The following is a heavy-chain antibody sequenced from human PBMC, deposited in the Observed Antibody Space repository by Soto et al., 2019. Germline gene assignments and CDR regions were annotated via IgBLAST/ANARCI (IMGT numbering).Heavy chain of an antibody. CDR2: IIPIIGTA. CDR3: ARDLEFRDGNISHLDY. D-gene: IGHD3-10*01. V-gene: IGHV1-69*01. Sequence: QVQLVQSGAEVKKPGSSVKVSCKASGGTFSSHVFNWVRQAPGQGLEWMGGIIPIIGTAKYALKVKGRVTIPAYDSTSTDYMEMSSLRSEDTDVYYCARDLEFRDGNISHLDYWGQGTLVTVSS. J-gene: IGHJ4*02. CDR1: GGTFSSHV.